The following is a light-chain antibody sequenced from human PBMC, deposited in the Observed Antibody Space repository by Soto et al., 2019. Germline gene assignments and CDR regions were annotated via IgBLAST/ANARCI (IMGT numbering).Light chain of an antibody. CDR2: EVS. J-gene: IGLJ1*01. CDR1: SIDVGNYKY. CDR3: FSYTSSGTYV. Sequence: QSALTQPASVSGSPGQSITISGTGTSIDVGNYKYVSWYQQHPGKAPKLMIYEVSNRPSGVSNRFSGSKSGNTASLTISGLQAEDETDYYCFSYTSSGTYVFGTGTKLTVL. V-gene: IGLV2-14*01.